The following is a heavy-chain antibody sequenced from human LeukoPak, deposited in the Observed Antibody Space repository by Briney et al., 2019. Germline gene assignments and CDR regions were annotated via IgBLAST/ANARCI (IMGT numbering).Heavy chain of an antibody. J-gene: IGHJ4*02. CDR2: MNPNSGNT. D-gene: IGHD3-16*02. CDR1: GYTFTSYD. V-gene: IGHV1-8*01. CDR3: ARAFMITFGGVIVPGEADY. Sequence: ASVKVSCKASGYTFTSYDINWVRQATGQGLEWMGWMNPNSGNTGYAQKFQGRVTMTRNTSISTAYMELSSLRSDDTAVYYCARAFMITFGGVIVPGEADYWGQGTLVTVSS.